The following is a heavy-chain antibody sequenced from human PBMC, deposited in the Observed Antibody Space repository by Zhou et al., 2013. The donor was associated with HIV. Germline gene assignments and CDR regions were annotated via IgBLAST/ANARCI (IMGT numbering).Heavy chain of an antibody. J-gene: IGHJ4*02. CDR2: IIPMFGPP. Sequence: QVHLVQSGAEVKKPGSSVKVSCKASGDTFSNYAISWVRQAPGQGLEWLGRIIPMFGPPNYAQQFQGRMKITADRSTSTAYMELSSLRTDDTAVYFCARDRLHYFDYWGPEPLVTVSS. V-gene: IGHV1-69*14. CDR3: ARDRLHYFDY. CDR1: GDTFSNYA.